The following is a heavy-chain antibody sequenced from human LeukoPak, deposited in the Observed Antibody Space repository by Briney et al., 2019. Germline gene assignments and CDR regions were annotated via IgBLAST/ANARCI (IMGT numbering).Heavy chain of an antibody. D-gene: IGHD5-24*01. V-gene: IGHV1-46*01. J-gene: IGHJ4*02. CDR2: INPSGGST. CDR3: ARDEIEMATISSPDY. Sequence: ASVKVSCKASGYTFTSYYMHWVRQDPGQGLEWMGIINPSGGSTSYAQKFQGRVTMTRDTSTSTVYMELSSLRSEDTAVYYCARDEIEMATISSPDYWGQGTLVTVSS. CDR1: GYTFTSYY.